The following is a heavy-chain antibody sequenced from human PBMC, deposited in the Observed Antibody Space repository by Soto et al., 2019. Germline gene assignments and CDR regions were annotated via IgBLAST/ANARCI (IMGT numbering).Heavy chain of an antibody. Sequence: GASVKVSCKASGGTFSSYAISWVRQAPGQGLEWMGGIIPIFGTANYAQKFQGRVTITADKSTSTAYMELSSLRSEDTAVYYCARERLRADIAVAGTDRFDYWGQGTLVTVSS. CDR2: IIPIFGTA. D-gene: IGHD6-19*01. CDR3: ARERLRADIAVAGTDRFDY. J-gene: IGHJ4*02. CDR1: GGTFSSYA. V-gene: IGHV1-69*06.